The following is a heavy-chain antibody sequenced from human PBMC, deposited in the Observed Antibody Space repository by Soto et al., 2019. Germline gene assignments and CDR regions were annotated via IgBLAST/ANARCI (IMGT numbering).Heavy chain of an antibody. V-gene: IGHV3-23*01. CDR1: GYTFSSYA. Sequence: EVQLLESGGGLVQPGGSLRLSCAASGYTFSSYAMSWVRQAPGKGLEWVSAISGSGGSTYYADSVKGRFTISRDNSKNTLYLQMNSLRAEDTAVYYCAKGPRGTIFGLYNWFDPWGQGTLVTVSS. CDR2: ISGSGGST. CDR3: AKGPRGTIFGLYNWFDP. J-gene: IGHJ5*02. D-gene: IGHD3-3*01.